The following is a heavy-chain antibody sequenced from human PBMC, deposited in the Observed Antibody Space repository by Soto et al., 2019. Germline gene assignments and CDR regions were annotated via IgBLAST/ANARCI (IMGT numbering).Heavy chain of an antibody. D-gene: IGHD2-2*01. J-gene: IGHJ4*01. CDR3: ARHLVGSTRGNFDY. Sequence: FEGSGYSFTSYWIRWVRQMPGKCLERMGRLYRSDSYTNYSPYFQGHVTISADKSIRTAHLQWSGLRASDTAMYFCARHLVGSTRGNFDYWGQGTLVTVSS. CDR2: LYRSDSYT. V-gene: IGHV5-10-1*01. CDR1: GYSFTSYW.